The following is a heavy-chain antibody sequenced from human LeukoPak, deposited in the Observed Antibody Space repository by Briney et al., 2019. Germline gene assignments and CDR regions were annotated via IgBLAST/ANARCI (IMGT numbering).Heavy chain of an antibody. D-gene: IGHD1-1*01. CDR3: AKTLDWSYFDY. V-gene: IGHV3-23*01. J-gene: IGHJ4*02. CDR2: ISGSGDST. CDR1: KFNFNSYG. Sequence: GGSLRLSCTTSKFNFNSYGMTWVRQAPGKGLEWVSGISGSGDSTYYADSVKGRFAISRDNSKNTLYLQMNSLRAEDTAVYYCAKTLDWSYFDYWGQGTLVTVSS.